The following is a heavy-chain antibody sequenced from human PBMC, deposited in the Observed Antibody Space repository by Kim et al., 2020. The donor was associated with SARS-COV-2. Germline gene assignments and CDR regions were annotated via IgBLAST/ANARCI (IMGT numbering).Heavy chain of an antibody. CDR1: GGSISSYY. CDR3: ARGQLGMSAYFDY. Sequence: SETLSLTCTVSGGSISSYYWSWIRQPPGKGLEWIGYIYYSGSTNYNPSLKSRVPISVDTSKNQFSLKLSSVTAADTAVYYCARGQLGMSAYFDYWGQGTLVTVSS. D-gene: IGHD7-27*01. CDR2: IYYSGST. J-gene: IGHJ4*02. V-gene: IGHV4-59*01.